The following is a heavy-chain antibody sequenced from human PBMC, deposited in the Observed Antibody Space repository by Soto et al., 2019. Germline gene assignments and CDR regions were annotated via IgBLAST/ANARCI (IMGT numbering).Heavy chain of an antibody. V-gene: IGHV4-30-4*01. CDR2: IYYSGST. J-gene: IGHJ6*02. CDR3: GGESYYYGMDV. CDR1: GGSISSGDYY. Sequence: SETLSLTCTVSGGSISSGDYYWSWIRQPPGKGLEWIGYIYYSGSTYYNPSLKSRVTISVDTSKNQFSLKLSSVTAADTAVYYCGGESYYYGMDVWGQGTTVTVSS.